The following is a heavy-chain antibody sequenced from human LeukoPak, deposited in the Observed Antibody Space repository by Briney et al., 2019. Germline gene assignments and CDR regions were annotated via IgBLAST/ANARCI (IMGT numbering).Heavy chain of an antibody. D-gene: IGHD4-17*01. CDR1: GFTFSSYE. CDR3: ARVFTNDYGDYGGWDGGYYFDY. V-gene: IGHV3-48*03. Sequence: PGGSLRLSCAASGFTFSSYEMNWVRQAPGKGLEWVSYISSSGSTIYYADSVKGRFTISRDNAKNSLYLQMNSLRAEDTAVYYCARVFTNDYGDYGGWDGGYYFDYWGQGTLVTVSS. CDR2: ISSSGSTI. J-gene: IGHJ4*02.